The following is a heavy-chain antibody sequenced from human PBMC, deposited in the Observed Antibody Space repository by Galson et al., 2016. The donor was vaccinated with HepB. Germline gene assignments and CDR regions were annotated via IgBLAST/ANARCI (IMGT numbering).Heavy chain of an antibody. CDR1: GYTFTSYG. J-gene: IGHJ4*02. D-gene: IGHD1-14*01. CDR3: ARDIAYNVDY. Sequence: SVKVSCKASGYTFTSYGISWVRQAPGQGLEWVGWINAGNGHTNYAQNLQGRVTVTMDRSATTAYMEVRSLTPDDTAVYYCARDIAYNVDYWGLGTLVTVSS. V-gene: IGHV1-18*01. CDR2: INAGNGHT.